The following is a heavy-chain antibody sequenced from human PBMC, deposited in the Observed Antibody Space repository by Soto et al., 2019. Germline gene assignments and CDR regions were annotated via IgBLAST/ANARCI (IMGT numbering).Heavy chain of an antibody. J-gene: IGHJ4*02. CDR2: INYSGST. CDR3: AKNTGGTRGPYFDY. D-gene: IGHD1-1*01. CDR1: GHSISNGNW. V-gene: IGHV4-28*01. Sequence: QVQLQESGPGLVKPSDTLSLTCAVSGHSISNGNWWGWIRQSPGKGLEWIGYINYSGSTYYNPSLKSRVTMSIDTSKNQFSLQLSSVTAVDTAVYYCAKNTGGTRGPYFDYWGQGALVTVSS.